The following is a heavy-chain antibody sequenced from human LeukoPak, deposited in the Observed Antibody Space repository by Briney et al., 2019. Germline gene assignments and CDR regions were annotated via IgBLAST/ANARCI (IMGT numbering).Heavy chain of an antibody. D-gene: IGHD6-13*01. CDR1: GGSLSSYY. CDR2: IYYSGST. CDR3: ARTYSSSWQIHFDY. J-gene: IGHJ4*02. V-gene: IGHV4-59*01. Sequence: SETLSLTCTVSGGSLSSYYWRWVRQPPGKGLEWIGYIYYSGSTNYNPSLTSRVTISVDTSKNQFSLKLSSVTAADTAVYYCARTYSSSWQIHFDYWGQGTLVTVSS.